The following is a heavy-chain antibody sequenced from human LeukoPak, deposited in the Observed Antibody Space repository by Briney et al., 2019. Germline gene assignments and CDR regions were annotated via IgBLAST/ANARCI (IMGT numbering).Heavy chain of an antibody. V-gene: IGHV3-53*01. CDR2: IYSGGST. J-gene: IGHJ6*02. CDR1: GFTVSSNY. CDR3: ARHDYDSSGYWPSGMDV. Sequence: GGSLRLSCAASGFTVSSNYMSWVRQAPGKGLEWVSVIYSGGSTYYTDSVKGRFTISRDNSKNTLYLQMNSLRAGDTAVYYCARHDYDSSGYWPSGMDVWGQGTTVTVSS. D-gene: IGHD3-22*01.